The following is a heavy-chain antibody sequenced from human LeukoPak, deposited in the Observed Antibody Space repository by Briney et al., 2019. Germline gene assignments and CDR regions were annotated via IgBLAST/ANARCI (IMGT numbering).Heavy chain of an antibody. CDR3: ARVVVVPARAGWFDP. Sequence: PSETLSLTCTVSGGSISSYYWSWLRQPPGKGLEWIGYIYYSGSTNYNPSLKSRVTISVDTSKNQFSLKLSSVTAADTVVYYCARVVVVPARAGWFDPWGQGTLVTVSS. D-gene: IGHD2-15*01. CDR2: IYYSGST. J-gene: IGHJ5*02. CDR1: GGSISSYY. V-gene: IGHV4-59*01.